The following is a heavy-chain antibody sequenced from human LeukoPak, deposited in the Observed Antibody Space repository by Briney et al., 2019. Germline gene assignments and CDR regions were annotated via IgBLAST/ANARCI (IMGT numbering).Heavy chain of an antibody. CDR3: GRGGVAATPVN. Sequence: SETLSLTCTVSGGSISSYYWSWIRQPPGKGLEWIGYIYYSGSTNYNPSLKSRVTISVDTSKNQFSLKLSSVTAADTAVYYCGRGGVAATPVNWGQGTLVTVSS. V-gene: IGHV4-59*01. CDR2: IYYSGST. J-gene: IGHJ4*02. CDR1: GGSISSYY. D-gene: IGHD2-15*01.